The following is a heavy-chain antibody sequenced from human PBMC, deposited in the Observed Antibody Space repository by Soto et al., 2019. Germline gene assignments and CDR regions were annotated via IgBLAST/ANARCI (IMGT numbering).Heavy chain of an antibody. CDR1: GFTFSSYG. CDR3: AREGDMDAVAGTGAFDI. J-gene: IGHJ3*02. Sequence: GGSLRLSCAASGFTFSSYGMHWVRQAPGKGLEWVAVIWYDGSNKYYADSVKGRFTISRDNSKNTLYLQMNSLRAEDTAVYYCAREGDMDAVAGTGAFDIWGQGTMVTVSS. D-gene: IGHD6-19*01. CDR2: IWYDGSNK. V-gene: IGHV3-33*01.